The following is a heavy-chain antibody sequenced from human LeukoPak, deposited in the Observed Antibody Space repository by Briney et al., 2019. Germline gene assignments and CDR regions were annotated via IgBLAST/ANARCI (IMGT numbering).Heavy chain of an antibody. Sequence: SETLSLTCAVYGGSFSGYYWSWIRQPPGKGLGWIGEINHSGSTNYNPSLKSRVTISVDTSKNQFSLKLSSMTAADTAVYYCARQVWQQLIDYWGQGTLVTVSS. CDR2: INHSGST. CDR1: GGSFSGYY. D-gene: IGHD6-13*01. J-gene: IGHJ4*02. V-gene: IGHV4-34*01. CDR3: ARQVWQQLIDY.